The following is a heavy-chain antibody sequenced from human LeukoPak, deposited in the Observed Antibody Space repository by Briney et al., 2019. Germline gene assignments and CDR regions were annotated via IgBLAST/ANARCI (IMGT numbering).Heavy chain of an antibody. Sequence: GGSLRLSCAVSGITLSNYGMSWVRQAPGKGLEWVAGISDSGGRTNYADSVKGRFTISRDNSKNTLYLQMNSLRAEDTAVYYCAKDRELLWFGEPFDYWGQGTLVTVSS. D-gene: IGHD3-10*01. CDR3: AKDRELLWFGEPFDY. CDR1: GITLSNYG. V-gene: IGHV3-23*01. CDR2: ISDSGGRT. J-gene: IGHJ4*02.